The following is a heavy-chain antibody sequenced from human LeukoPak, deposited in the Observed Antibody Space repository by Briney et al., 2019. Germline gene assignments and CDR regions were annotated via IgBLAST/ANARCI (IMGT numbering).Heavy chain of an antibody. J-gene: IGHJ4*02. CDR1: GFTFSRYW. D-gene: IGHD3-9*01. V-gene: IGHV3-74*01. CDR3: VRGADTGYSSDS. Sequence: GGSLRLSCVASGFTFSRYWMHWVRQAPGKGLVWVSRINSDGRSTNYADSVKGRFSISRDNAENTLYLQMNSLRVEDTVVYYCVRGADTGYSSDSWGQGTLVTVSS. CDR2: INSDGRST.